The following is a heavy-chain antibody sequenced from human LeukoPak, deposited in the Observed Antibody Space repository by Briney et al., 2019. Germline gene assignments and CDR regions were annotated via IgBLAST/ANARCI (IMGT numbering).Heavy chain of an antibody. D-gene: IGHD3-22*01. J-gene: IGHJ4*02. CDR2: MRSKANSYAT. Sequence: GGSLRLSCAASGFTFSGSDMHWVRQASGKGLEWVGRMRSKANSYATAYAASVKGRFTISRDDSKNTAYLQMNSLKTEDTAVYYCTRLDYYDSSGYYDRDYWGQGTLVSVSS. CDR3: TRLDYYDSSGYYDRDY. V-gene: IGHV3-73*01. CDR1: GFTFSGSD.